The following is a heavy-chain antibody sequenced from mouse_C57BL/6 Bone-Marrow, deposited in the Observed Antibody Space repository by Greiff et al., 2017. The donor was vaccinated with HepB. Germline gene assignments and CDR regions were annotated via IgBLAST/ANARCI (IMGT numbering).Heavy chain of an antibody. Sequence: EVMLVESGGGLVQPGGSLKLSCAASGFTFSDYYMYWVRQTPEKRLEWVAYISNGGGSTYYPDTVKGRFTISRDNAKNTLYLQMSRLKSEDTAMYYCARHRRYYGSTDAMDYWGQGTSVTVSS. CDR3: ARHRRYYGSTDAMDY. D-gene: IGHD1-1*01. V-gene: IGHV5-12*01. CDR2: ISNGGGST. J-gene: IGHJ4*01. CDR1: GFTFSDYY.